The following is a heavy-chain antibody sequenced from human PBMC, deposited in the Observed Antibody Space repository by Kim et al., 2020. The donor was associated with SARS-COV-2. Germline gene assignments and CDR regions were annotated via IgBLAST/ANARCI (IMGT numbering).Heavy chain of an antibody. V-gene: IGHV3-21*01. Sequence: GGSLRLSCTASGFMFSSYSFHWVRQTPGKGLEWVSSISDGSTYIFYADSVEGRFTISRDNAKDSLYLQMNGLRAEDTAVYYCATLVCSSGSCYSDIWGKGTTVIVSS. D-gene: IGHD2-15*01. CDR2: ISDGSTYI. CDR1: GFMFSSYS. CDR3: ATLVCSSGSCYSDI. J-gene: IGHJ6*04.